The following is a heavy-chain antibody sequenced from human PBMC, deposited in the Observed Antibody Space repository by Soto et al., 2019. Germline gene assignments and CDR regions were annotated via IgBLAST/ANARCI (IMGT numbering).Heavy chain of an antibody. Sequence: QVQLVQSGAEVKKPGASVKVSCKASGYTFTSYGLSWVRQAPGQGLEWMGWINGYTGNTNYAQKFQGRVTMTTDTSTNTAYLDLWTLISDATAVYSCARSGVTGTGGIDVRGQGTTVTVSS. CDR1: GYTFTSYG. CDR2: INGYTGNT. V-gene: IGHV1-18*01. CDR3: ARSGVTGTGGIDV. J-gene: IGHJ6*02. D-gene: IGHD7-27*01.